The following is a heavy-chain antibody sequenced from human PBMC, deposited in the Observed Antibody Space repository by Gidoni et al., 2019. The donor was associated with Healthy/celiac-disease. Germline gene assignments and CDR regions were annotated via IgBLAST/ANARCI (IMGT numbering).Heavy chain of an antibody. D-gene: IGHD6-13*01. V-gene: IGHV4-39*01. Sequence: QLQLQESGPGLVKPSETLSLTCTVSGGSISSSSYYRGWIRQPPGKGLEWIGSIYYSGSTYYNPSLKSRVTISVDTSKNQFSLKLSSVTAADTAVYYCARHRIAAAGRGRDFDYWGQGTLVTVSS. CDR2: IYYSGST. J-gene: IGHJ4*02. CDR1: GGSISSSSYY. CDR3: ARHRIAAAGRGRDFDY.